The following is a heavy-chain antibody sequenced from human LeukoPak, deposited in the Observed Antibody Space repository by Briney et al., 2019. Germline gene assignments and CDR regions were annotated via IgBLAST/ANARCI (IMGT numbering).Heavy chain of an antibody. CDR2: IYHSGST. Sequence: RASETLSLTCAVSGYSISSGNYWGWIRQPPGKGLEWIGNIYHSGSTYYNPSLKSRVTISIDTSKNQFFLKLSSVTAADTAVYYCARVRSSWYQFDYCGQGTLVTVSS. CDR3: ARVRSSWYQFDY. J-gene: IGHJ4*02. CDR1: GYSISSGNY. V-gene: IGHV4-38-2*01. D-gene: IGHD6-13*01.